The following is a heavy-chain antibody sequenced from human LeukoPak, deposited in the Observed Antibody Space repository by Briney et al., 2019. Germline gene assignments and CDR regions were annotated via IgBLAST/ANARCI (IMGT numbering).Heavy chain of an antibody. V-gene: IGHV3-7*01. J-gene: IGHJ4*02. CDR3: ARPRGCGSARCNNFDY. CDR2: MDEYGSDI. D-gene: IGHD2-2*01. CDR1: GFDFSGFS. Sequence: PGGSLRLSCVVSGFDFSGFSMSWVRQAPGKGLEWVAIMDEYGSDIFCVESVKGRFIISRANARNSLYLQMNNLRAEDTAVYYCARPRGCGSARCNNFDYWGQGTLVTVSS.